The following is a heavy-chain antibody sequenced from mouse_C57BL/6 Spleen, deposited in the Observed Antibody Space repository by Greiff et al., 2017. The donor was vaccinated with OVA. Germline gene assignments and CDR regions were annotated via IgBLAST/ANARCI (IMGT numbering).Heavy chain of an antibody. CDR2: ISDGGSYT. CDR1: GFTLSSYA. CDR3: AREGNPYAMDY. J-gene: IGHJ4*01. V-gene: IGHV5-4*01. Sequence: EVKLVESGGGLVKPGGSLKLSCAASGFTLSSYAMSWVRQTPEKRLEWVATISDGGSYTYYPDNVKGRFTISRDNAKNNLYLQMSHLKSEDTAMYYCAREGNPYAMDYWGQGTSVTVSS.